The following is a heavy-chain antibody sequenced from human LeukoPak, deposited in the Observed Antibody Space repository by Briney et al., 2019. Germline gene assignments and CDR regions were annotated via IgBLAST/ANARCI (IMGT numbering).Heavy chain of an antibody. CDR1: GDSVSSNSAA. Sequence: SQTLSLTCAISGDSVSSNSAAWNWIRQSPSRGLEWLGRTYYRSKWYNDYAVSVKSRITINPDTSKNQFSLQLNSVTPEDTAVYYCARDHLEQFAIFGVVIRYFDYWGQGTLVTVSS. V-gene: IGHV6-1*01. CDR2: TYYRSKWYN. CDR3: ARDHLEQFAIFGVVIRYFDY. J-gene: IGHJ4*02. D-gene: IGHD3-3*01.